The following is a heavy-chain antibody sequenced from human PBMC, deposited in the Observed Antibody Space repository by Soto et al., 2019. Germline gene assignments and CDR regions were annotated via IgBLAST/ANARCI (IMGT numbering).Heavy chain of an antibody. Sequence: SETLSLTCTVSDGSISSSNYYWGWIRQPPGRGLEWIGSIYYSGSTYYNPSLKSRVTISVDTSKNQFSLKLSSVTAADTAVYYCARVESVGGSYLFDYWGQGTLVTVSS. D-gene: IGHD3-16*01. CDR2: IYYSGST. CDR1: DGSISSSNYY. CDR3: ARVESVGGSYLFDY. J-gene: IGHJ4*02. V-gene: IGHV4-39*01.